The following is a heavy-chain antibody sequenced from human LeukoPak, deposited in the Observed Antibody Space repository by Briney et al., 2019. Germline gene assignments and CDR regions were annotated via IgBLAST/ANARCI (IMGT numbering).Heavy chain of an antibody. CDR3: ARATPDCGGDCCYYYYHYMDV. CDR2: IYSGGST. J-gene: IGHJ6*03. V-gene: IGHV3-53*01. Sequence: GGSLRLSCAASGFTVSSNYMSWVRQAPGKGLEWVSVIYSGGSTYYADSVKGRFTISRDNSKNTLYLQMNSLRAEDTAVYYCARATPDCGGDCCYYYYHYMDVWGKGTTVTVSS. CDR1: GFTVSSNY. D-gene: IGHD2-21*02.